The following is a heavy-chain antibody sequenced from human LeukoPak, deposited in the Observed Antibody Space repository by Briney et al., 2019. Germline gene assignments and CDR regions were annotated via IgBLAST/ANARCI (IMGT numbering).Heavy chain of an antibody. Sequence: SETLSLTCTVSGGSISSGSYYWSWIRQHPGKGLEWIGYIYYSGSTYYNPSLKSRVTISVDTSKNQFSLKLSSVTAADTAVYYCARANYYDSSGYYDGGDAFDIWGQGTMVTVSS. CDR1: GGSISSGSYY. CDR2: IYYSGST. D-gene: IGHD3-22*01. J-gene: IGHJ3*02. V-gene: IGHV4-31*03. CDR3: ARANYYDSSGYYDGGDAFDI.